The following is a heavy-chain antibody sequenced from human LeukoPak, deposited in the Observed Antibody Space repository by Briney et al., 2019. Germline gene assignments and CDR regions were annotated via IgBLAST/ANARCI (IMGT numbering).Heavy chain of an antibody. D-gene: IGHD6-19*01. Sequence: SVKVSCKASGGTFSSYAISWVRQAPGQGLEWMGRIIPILGIANYAQKFQGRVTITADKSTSTAYMELSSLRSEDTTVYYCASVLSGIAVAGSFDPWGQGTLVTVSS. V-gene: IGHV1-69*04. J-gene: IGHJ5*02. CDR3: ASVLSGIAVAGSFDP. CDR1: GGTFSSYA. CDR2: IIPILGIA.